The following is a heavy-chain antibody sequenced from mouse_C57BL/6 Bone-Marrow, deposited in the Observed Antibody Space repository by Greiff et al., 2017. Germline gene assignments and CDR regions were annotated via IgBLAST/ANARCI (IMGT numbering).Heavy chain of an antibody. J-gene: IGHJ3*01. Sequence: QVQLQQSGAELARPGASVKMSCKASGYTFTSYTMHWVKQRPGQGLEWIGYINPSSGYTKYNQKFKDKATLTADKSSSTAYMQLSSLTSEDSAVYYCARSFNWEFAYWGQGTRVPVSA. D-gene: IGHD4-1*01. CDR2: INPSSGYT. CDR1: GYTFTSYT. V-gene: IGHV1-4*01. CDR3: ARSFNWEFAY.